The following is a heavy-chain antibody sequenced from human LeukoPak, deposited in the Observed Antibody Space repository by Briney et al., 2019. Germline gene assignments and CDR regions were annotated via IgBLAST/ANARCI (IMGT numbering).Heavy chain of an antibody. J-gene: IGHJ6*02. V-gene: IGHV4-34*01. D-gene: IGHD2-2*02. Sequence: SETLSLTYAVYGGSFSGYYWSWIRQPPGKGLEWIGEINHSGSTNYNPSLKSRVTISVDTSKNQFSLKLSSVTAADTAVYYCARGTYCSSTSCYTRYYYHGMDVWGQGTTVTVSS. CDR1: GGSFSGYY. CDR3: ARGTYCSSTSCYTRYYYHGMDV. CDR2: INHSGST.